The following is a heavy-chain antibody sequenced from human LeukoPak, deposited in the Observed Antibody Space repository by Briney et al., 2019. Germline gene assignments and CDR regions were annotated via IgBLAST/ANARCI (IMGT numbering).Heavy chain of an antibody. D-gene: IGHD2-21*01. Sequence: GGSLRLSCAASGFNFANHAMNWVRQAPGKGLEWVSSISSSSSYIYYADSVKGRFTISRDNAKNSLYLQMNSLRAEDTAVYYCARDRGGGESYYYYGMDVWGQGTTVTVSS. J-gene: IGHJ6*02. V-gene: IGHV3-21*01. CDR2: ISSSSSYI. CDR3: ARDRGGGESYYYYGMDV. CDR1: GFNFANHA.